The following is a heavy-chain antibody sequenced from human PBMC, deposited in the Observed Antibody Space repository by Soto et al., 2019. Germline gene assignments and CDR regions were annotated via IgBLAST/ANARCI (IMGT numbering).Heavy chain of an antibody. CDR1: GGSFSGYY. V-gene: IGHV4-34*01. D-gene: IGHD6-13*01. CDR2: INHSGST. J-gene: IGHJ5*02. CDR3: ARVQGSSSWSDWFDP. Sequence: SETLSLTCAVYGGSFSGYYWSWIRQPPGKGLERIGEINHSGSTNYNPSLKSRVTIPVDTSKNQFSLKLSSVTAADTAVYYCARVQGSSSWSDWFDPWGQGTLVTVSS.